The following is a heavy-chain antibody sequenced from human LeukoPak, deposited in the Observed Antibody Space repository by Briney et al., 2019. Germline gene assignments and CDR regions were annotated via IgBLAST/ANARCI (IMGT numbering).Heavy chain of an antibody. CDR2: ISGSGGST. D-gene: IGHD3-9*01. Sequence: GGSLRLSCAASGFTFSSYAMSWVRQAPGKGLEWVSAISGSGGSTYYADSVKGRFTISRDNSKNTLYLQMNSLRAEDTAVCYCAKDRGILTGYDYWGQGTLVTVSS. CDR3: AKDRGILTGYDY. J-gene: IGHJ4*02. V-gene: IGHV3-23*01. CDR1: GFTFSSYA.